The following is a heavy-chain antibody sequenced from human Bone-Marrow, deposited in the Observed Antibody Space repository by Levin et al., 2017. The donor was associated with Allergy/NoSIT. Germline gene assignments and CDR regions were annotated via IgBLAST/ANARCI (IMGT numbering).Heavy chain of an antibody. V-gene: IGHV4-31*03. J-gene: IGHJ3*02. CDR1: GGSISSGGYY. Sequence: SETLSLTCTVSGGSISSGGYYWSWIRQHPGKGLEWIGYIYYSGSTYYNPSLKSRVTISVDTSKNQFSLKLSSVTAADTAVYYCARGRLDYYDSSGYYYDAFDIWGQGTMVTVSS. CDR2: IYYSGST. CDR3: ARGRLDYYDSSGYYYDAFDI. D-gene: IGHD3-22*01.